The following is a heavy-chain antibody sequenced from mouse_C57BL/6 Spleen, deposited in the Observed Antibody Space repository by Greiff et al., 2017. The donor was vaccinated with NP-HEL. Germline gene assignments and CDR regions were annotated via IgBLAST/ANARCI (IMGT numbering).Heavy chain of an antibody. Sequence: VQLQQPGAELVKPGASVKMSCKASGYTFTSYWITWVKQRPGQGLEWIGDIYPGSGSTNYNEKFKSKATLTVDTSSSTSYMQLSSLTSEDSAVYYCARRDLYYDYGFAYWGQGTLVTVSA. CDR1: GYTFTSYW. D-gene: IGHD2-4*01. CDR2: IYPGSGST. J-gene: IGHJ3*01. CDR3: ARRDLYYDYGFAY. V-gene: IGHV1-55*01.